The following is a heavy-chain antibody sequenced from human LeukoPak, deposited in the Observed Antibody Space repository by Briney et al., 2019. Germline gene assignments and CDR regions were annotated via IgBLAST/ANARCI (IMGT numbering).Heavy chain of an antibody. D-gene: IGHD3-10*02. J-gene: IGHJ6*02. CDR2: ISDDGRST. CDR3: AKDVRPGGGGMDV. Sequence: GGSLRLSCAASGITVSNNGMTWVRQAPGKGLEWVSTISDDGRSTHYADSVKGRFTISRDNSKNTLDLQMNSLKDEDTAIYYCAKDVRPGGGGMDVWGQGTTVTVSS. V-gene: IGHV3-23*01. CDR1: GITVSNNG.